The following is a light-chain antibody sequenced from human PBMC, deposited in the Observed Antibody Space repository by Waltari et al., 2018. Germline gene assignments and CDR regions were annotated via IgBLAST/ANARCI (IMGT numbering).Light chain of an antibody. J-gene: IGKJ1*01. CDR3: QHYVRLPVT. CDR1: QSVSRS. Sequence: ELVLTQSPGTLSLSPGERATLSCRASQSVSRSLAWYQQKPGQAPSLLIYGASSRATGVPDRFSGSGSGTDFILTSSRLEPEDFAVYYCQHYVRLPVTFGQGTKVEIK. V-gene: IGKV3-20*01. CDR2: GAS.